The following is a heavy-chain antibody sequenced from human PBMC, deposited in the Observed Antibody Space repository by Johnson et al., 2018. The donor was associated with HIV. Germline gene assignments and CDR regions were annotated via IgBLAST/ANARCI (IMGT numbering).Heavy chain of an antibody. CDR1: GFTFDNYG. Sequence: MQLVESGGGVVRPGGSLRLSCAASGFTFDNYGMSWVRQVPGKGLEWISGINWNGGSTTYADSVKGRFTISRDNAKKSLYLQMNSLRAEDTALYYCTRVTMFGVTKVDALDFWGQGTKVTVSS. J-gene: IGHJ3*01. CDR3: TRVTMFGVTKVDALDF. V-gene: IGHV3-20*04. CDR2: INWNGGST. D-gene: IGHD3-3*01.